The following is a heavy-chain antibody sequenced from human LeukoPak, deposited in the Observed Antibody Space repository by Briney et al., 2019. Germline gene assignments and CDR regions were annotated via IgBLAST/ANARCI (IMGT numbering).Heavy chain of an antibody. CDR1: GFTFSSYA. V-gene: IGHV3-23*01. CDR3: ARAGYSYGFDY. CDR2: ITGSGGNT. D-gene: IGHD5-18*01. Sequence: GGSLRLSCASSGFTFSSYAMSWVHQAPGKRLEWVSVITGSGGNTYYADSVKGRFTISRDNAKNSLYLQMNSLRAEDTAVYYCARAGYSYGFDYWGQGTLVTVSS. J-gene: IGHJ4*02.